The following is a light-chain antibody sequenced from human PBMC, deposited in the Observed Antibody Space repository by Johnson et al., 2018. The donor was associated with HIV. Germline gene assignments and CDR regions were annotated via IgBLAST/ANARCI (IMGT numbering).Light chain of an antibody. Sequence: QSVLTQPPSVSAAPGQRVNISCSGHSSNIENYFVSWYQQLPGAAPRLLIYEDYKRPSGIPDRFSGSTSGASATLGITGLHTGDEADYYCGVWDASLSPHYVFGTGTTITVL. V-gene: IGLV1-51*02. CDR2: EDY. CDR3: GVWDASLSPHYV. J-gene: IGLJ1*01. CDR1: SSNIENYF.